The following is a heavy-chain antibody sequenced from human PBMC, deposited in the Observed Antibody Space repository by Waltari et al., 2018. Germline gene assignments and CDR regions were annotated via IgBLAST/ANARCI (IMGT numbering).Heavy chain of an antibody. CDR2: IIPICGTA. CDR3: ARGPLGYCTNGVCYGAFDI. Sequence: QVQLVQSGAEVKKPGASVKVSCKASGSTFTSSDIHGLRQATGQGLEWMGGIIPICGTANYAQKFQGRVTITADESTSTAYMELSSLRSEDTAVYYCARGPLGYCTNGVCYGAFDIWGQGTMVTVSS. D-gene: IGHD2-8*01. CDR1: GSTFTSSD. J-gene: IGHJ3*02. V-gene: IGHV1-69*01.